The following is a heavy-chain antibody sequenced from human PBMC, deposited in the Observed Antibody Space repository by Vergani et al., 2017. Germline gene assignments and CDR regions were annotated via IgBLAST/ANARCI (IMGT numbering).Heavy chain of an antibody. J-gene: IGHJ4*02. D-gene: IGHD3-10*01. CDR1: EYSFGNYW. Sequence: ELELVQSGPEMRKPGESLKISCKGSEYSFGNYWIGWVRQMPGKGLECMGIIYPADSDTRYSPSFQGQVTISAAKSISTAFLQWDSLKASDTALYYCARHTSYTDSWGQGTLVTVSS. CDR2: IYPADSDT. CDR3: ARHTSYTDS. V-gene: IGHV5-51*01.